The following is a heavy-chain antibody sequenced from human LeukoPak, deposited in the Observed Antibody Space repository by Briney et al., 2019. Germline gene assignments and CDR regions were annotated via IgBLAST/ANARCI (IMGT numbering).Heavy chain of an antibody. CDR2: INPSGGST. D-gene: IGHD6-19*01. CDR3: ARDYSSGYFDY. CDR1: GYTFTSYY. J-gene: IGHJ4*02. V-gene: IGHV1-46*01. Sequence: LRASVKVSCKASGYTFTSYYMHWVRQAPGQGLEWMGIINPSGGSTSYAQKFQGRVTMTRDMSTSTVYMELSSLRSEDTAVYYCARDYSSGYFDYWGQGTLVTVSS.